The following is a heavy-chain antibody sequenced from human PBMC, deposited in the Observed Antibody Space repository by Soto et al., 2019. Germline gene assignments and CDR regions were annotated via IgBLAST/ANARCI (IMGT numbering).Heavy chain of an antibody. CDR1: GGTFSNYA. Sequence: QVQLVQSGAEVRKPGSSVTVSCKASGGTFSNYAISWVRQAPGQGLEWMGGIIPIVGTGSYAQKFQGRVTITADEPTTTAYMEMSSLRFEDTAVYYCARVVILVPTASTHYYYHMDVWGPGTTVTVSS. D-gene: IGHD2-2*01. V-gene: IGHV1-69*01. J-gene: IGHJ6*02. CDR3: ARVVILVPTASTHYYYHMDV. CDR2: IIPIVGTG.